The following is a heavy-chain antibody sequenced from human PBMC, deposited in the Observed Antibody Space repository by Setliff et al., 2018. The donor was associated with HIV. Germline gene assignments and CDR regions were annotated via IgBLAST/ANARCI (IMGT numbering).Heavy chain of an antibody. CDR2: IYYSGST. J-gene: IGHJ5*02. D-gene: IGHD6-13*01. CDR3: ARGSDSSTWYRGWFDP. CDR1: GGSITSHY. Sequence: SETLSLTCTVSGGSITSHYRSWIRQPPGKGLECLGYIYYSGSTNYSPSLESRVTISIDTSKTQLSLKLTSVTAADTAVYYCARGSDSSTWYRGWFDPWGQGTLVTVSS. V-gene: IGHV4-59*11.